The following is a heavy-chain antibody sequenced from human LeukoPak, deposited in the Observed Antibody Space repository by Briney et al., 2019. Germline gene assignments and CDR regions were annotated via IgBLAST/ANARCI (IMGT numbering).Heavy chain of an antibody. CDR3: ASASDRGSSGYYPFDY. V-gene: IGHV3-53*01. CDR2: IYSGGRT. Sequence: GGSLRLSCAASGFIVNNNHMSWVRQAPGKGLEWVSVIYSGGRTYCADSVKGRFTISRDNSNNTLYLQVNSLRAEDTAVYYCASASDRGSSGYYPFDYWGQGTLVTVSS. J-gene: IGHJ4*02. D-gene: IGHD3-22*01. CDR1: GFIVNNNH.